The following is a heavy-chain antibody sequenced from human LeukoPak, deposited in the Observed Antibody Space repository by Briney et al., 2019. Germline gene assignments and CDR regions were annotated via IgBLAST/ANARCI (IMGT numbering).Heavy chain of an antibody. V-gene: IGHV3-7*01. CDR1: GVTFSSYW. D-gene: IGHD5-12*01. Sequence: GGSLRLSCAPSGVTFSSYWMSCVRQAPGNGLEWLANIKQDGSEKYYVDSVKGRFTISRDNAKNSLYLQMNSLRAEDTAVYYCARDQRHAATISWGQGTLVTVSS. CDR2: IKQDGSEK. J-gene: IGHJ5*02. CDR3: ARDQRHAATIS.